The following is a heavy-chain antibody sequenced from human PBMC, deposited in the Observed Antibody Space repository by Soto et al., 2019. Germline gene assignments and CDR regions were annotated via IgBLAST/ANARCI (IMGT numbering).Heavy chain of an antibody. CDR3: AFFSYSNYAPYVMYF. V-gene: IGHV4-30-4*01. CDR1: GGSISSGDYY. D-gene: IGHD4-4*01. J-gene: IGHJ6*02. Sequence: SETLSLTCTVSGGSISSGDYYWSWIRQPPGKGLEWIGYIYYSGSTYYNPSLKSRVTISVDTSKNQFSLKLSSVTAADTAVYYCAFFSYSNYAPYVMYFCGQGTSVPVSS. CDR2: IYYSGST.